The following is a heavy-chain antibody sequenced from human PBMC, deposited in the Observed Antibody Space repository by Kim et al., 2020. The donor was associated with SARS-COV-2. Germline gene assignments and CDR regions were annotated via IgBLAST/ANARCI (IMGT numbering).Heavy chain of an antibody. V-gene: IGHV3-23*01. CDR2: ISGSGGST. D-gene: IGHD3-10*01. CDR3: AKSRVSAMVRGVAFDY. J-gene: IGHJ4*02. CDR1: GFTFSSYA. Sequence: GGSLRLSCAASGFTFSSYAMSWVRQAPGKGLEWVSAISGSGGSTYYADSVKGRFTISRDNSKNTLYLQMNSLRAEDTAVYYCAKSRVSAMVRGVAFDYWGQGTLVTVSS.